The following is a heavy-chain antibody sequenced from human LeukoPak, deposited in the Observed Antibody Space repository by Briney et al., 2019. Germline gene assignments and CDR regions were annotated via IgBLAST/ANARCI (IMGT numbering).Heavy chain of an antibody. V-gene: IGHV5-51*01. CDR2: IYPGDSNT. CDR3: ARGRGYSGHDSDF. D-gene: IGHD5-12*01. CDR1: GYSFISYW. J-gene: IGHJ4*02. Sequence: GESLKISCKGSGYSFISYWIGWVRQMPGKGLEWMGIIYPGDSNTRYSPSFQGQVTISADKSVSTAYLQWSSLKASDTAMYYCARGRGYSGHDSDFWGQGTLVTVSS.